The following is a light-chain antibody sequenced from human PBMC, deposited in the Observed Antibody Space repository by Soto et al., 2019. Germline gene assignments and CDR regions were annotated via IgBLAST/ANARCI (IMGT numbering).Light chain of an antibody. CDR1: QSISTW. CDR2: DAS. Sequence: DIQMTQSPSTLSASVGDRVTITCRASQSISTWLAWYQQKPGKAPKLLIYDASSLESGVPSRFSGSVSGTEFTLTTSSLQPDDFANYYCQQYKSYSTFGQGTKVEIK. CDR3: QQYKSYST. J-gene: IGKJ1*01. V-gene: IGKV1-5*01.